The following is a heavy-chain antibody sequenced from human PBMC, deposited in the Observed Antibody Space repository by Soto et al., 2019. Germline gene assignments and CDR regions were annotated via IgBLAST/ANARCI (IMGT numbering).Heavy chain of an antibody. CDR1: GFILKNYA. CDR3: TKSSGGSSSVGMDY. CDR2: ITRDGYNK. Sequence: QVQLVESGGGVVQPGRSLRLSCAVSGFILKNYALNWVRQAPGKGLEWVASITRDGYNKYYADSVKGRFTISRDNSKNTLSLQMTALRVEDSSVYYCTKSSGGSSSVGMDYWGPGTLVTVSS. J-gene: IGHJ4*02. D-gene: IGHD6-6*01. V-gene: IGHV3-30*14.